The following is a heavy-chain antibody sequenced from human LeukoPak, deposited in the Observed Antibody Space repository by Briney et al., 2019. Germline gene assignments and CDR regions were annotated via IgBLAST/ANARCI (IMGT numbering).Heavy chain of an antibody. V-gene: IGHV4-61*02. J-gene: IGHJ5*02. Sequence: PSETLSLTCSVSGGSISSGSYYWNWIRQPAGKGLEWIGRIYTSGSTNYNPSLKSRVTMSVDTSKNQFSLKLSSVTAADTAVYYCAREGVGGYCSSTSCASRASGEFDPWGQGTLVTVSS. CDR1: GGSISSGSYY. D-gene: IGHD2-2*01. CDR3: AREGVGGYCSSTSCASRASGEFDP. CDR2: IYTSGST.